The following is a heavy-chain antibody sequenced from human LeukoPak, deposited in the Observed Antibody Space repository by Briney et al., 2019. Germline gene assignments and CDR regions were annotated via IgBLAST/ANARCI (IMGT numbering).Heavy chain of an antibody. Sequence: SVKVSCKVSGDTFSSYAISWVRQAPGQGLEWMERIIPILGIANYAQKFQGRVTITADKSTSTAYMELSSLRSEDTAVYYCARDPDTAMVTSADWGQGTLVTVSS. D-gene: IGHD5-18*01. CDR2: IIPILGIA. J-gene: IGHJ1*01. CDR1: GDTFSSYA. CDR3: ARDPDTAMVTSAD. V-gene: IGHV1-69*04.